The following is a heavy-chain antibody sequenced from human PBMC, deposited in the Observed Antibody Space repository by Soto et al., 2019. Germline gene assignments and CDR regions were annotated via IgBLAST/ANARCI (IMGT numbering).Heavy chain of an antibody. J-gene: IGHJ5*02. CDR2: INPSGGST. V-gene: IGHV1-46*01. Sequence: QVQLVQSGAEVKKPGASVKVSCKASGYTFTSYYMHWVRQAPGQGLEWMGIINPSGGSTSYAQKFQGRVTMTRDTSTSTVYMELSSLRSEDTAVYYCAGAGVGAAGFDPWGQGTLVTVSS. D-gene: IGHD1-26*01. CDR1: GYTFTSYY. CDR3: AGAGVGAAGFDP.